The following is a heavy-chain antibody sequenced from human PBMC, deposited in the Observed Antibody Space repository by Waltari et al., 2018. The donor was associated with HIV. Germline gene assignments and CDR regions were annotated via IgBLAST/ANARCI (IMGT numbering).Heavy chain of an antibody. J-gene: IGHJ4*02. Sequence: QMPGQGLGWMGRIDPSDSYTNYNPSFQGHVTMSADKSVTAAYLHWSSPRAADTPIYYCARRGGGSGSYYPDDYFDFWGQGTLLTVSS. V-gene: IGHV5-10-1*01. D-gene: IGHD3-10*01. CDR3: ARRGGGSGSYYPDDYFDF. CDR2: IDPSDSYT.